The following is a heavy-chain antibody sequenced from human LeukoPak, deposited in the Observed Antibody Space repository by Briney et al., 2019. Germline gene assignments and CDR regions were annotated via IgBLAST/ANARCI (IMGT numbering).Heavy chain of an antibody. CDR3: AREWNYESNGYFYYY. J-gene: IGHJ4*02. Sequence: SVKVSCKASGDTFSMYGISWVRQAPGQGLEWMGGIIPLFGTANYAQKFQGRATITADESTSTAYLELSRLRFEDTAVYYCAREWNYESNGYFYYYWGQGTLVTVSS. CDR1: GDTFSMYG. D-gene: IGHD3-22*01. V-gene: IGHV1-69*13. CDR2: IIPLFGTA.